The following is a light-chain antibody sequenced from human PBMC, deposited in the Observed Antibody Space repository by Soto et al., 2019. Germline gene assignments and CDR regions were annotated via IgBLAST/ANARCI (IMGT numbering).Light chain of an antibody. V-gene: IGKV1-5*01. Sequence: DIQMTQSPSTLSASVGDRVTITCRASQTISNWLAWYQQKPGQAPKLLIYDADSLESGVPSRFSGSASGTEFTLTISSLQPDDFATYYCQQYNSYQYTFGQGTNLEI. CDR3: QQYNSYQYT. CDR2: DAD. J-gene: IGKJ2*01. CDR1: QTISNW.